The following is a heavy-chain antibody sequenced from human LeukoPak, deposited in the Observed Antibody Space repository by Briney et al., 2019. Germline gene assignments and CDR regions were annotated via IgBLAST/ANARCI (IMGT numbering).Heavy chain of an antibody. D-gene: IGHD3-16*02. CDR3: ARDRFTFGGVIATYYFDY. J-gene: IGHJ4*02. V-gene: IGHV1-69*04. CDR1: GGTFRSYA. CDR2: IIPILGIA. Sequence: SVKVSCKAPGGTFRSYAISWVRQAPGQGLEWMGRIIPILGIANYAQKFQGRVTITADKSTSTAYKELSSLRSEDTAVYYCARDRFTFGGVIATYYFDYWGQGTLVTVSS.